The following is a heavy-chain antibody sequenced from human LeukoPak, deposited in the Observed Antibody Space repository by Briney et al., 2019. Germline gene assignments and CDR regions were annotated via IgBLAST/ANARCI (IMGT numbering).Heavy chain of an antibody. CDR1: GYTFTSYG. CDR3: ARAELHYFIVTAYYFDY. J-gene: IGHJ4*02. Sequence: ASVKVSCKASGYTFTSYGISWVRQAPGQGLEWMGWISAYNGNTNYAQKLQGRVTMTTDTSTSTAYMELRSLRSDDTAVYYSARAELHYFIVTAYYFDYWGQGTLVTVSS. V-gene: IGHV1-18*01. CDR2: ISAYNGNT. D-gene: IGHD1-7*01.